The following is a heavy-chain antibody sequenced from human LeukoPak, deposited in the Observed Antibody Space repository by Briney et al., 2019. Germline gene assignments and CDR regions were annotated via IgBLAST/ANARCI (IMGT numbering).Heavy chain of an antibody. CDR1: GYTLTELS. V-gene: IGHV1-24*01. CDR3: ATALLYYYDRALLCY. D-gene: IGHD3-22*01. Sequence: ASVKVSCKVSGYTLTELSMHWVRQAPGKGLEWMGGFDPEDGETIYAQKFQGRVTMTEDTSTDTAYMELSSLRSEDTAVYYCATALLYYYDRALLCYWGQGTLVTVSS. J-gene: IGHJ4*02. CDR2: FDPEDGET.